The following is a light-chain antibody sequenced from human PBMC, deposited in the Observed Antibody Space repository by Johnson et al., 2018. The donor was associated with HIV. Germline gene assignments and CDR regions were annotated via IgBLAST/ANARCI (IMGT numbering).Light chain of an antibody. CDR1: SSNIGNDS. CDR2: SNN. Sequence: QSVLTQPPSVSAAPGQRVTISCSGSSSNIGNDSVSWYQQLPGTAPELLIYSNNQRPSGVPDRFSGSKSGTSASLAISGLQSEDEADYYCAAWDDSLNGFVFGTGTKVTVL. V-gene: IGLV1-44*01. CDR3: AAWDDSLNGFV. J-gene: IGLJ1*01.